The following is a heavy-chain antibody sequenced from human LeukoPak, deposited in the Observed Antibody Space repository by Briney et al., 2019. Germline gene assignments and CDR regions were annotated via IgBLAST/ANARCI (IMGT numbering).Heavy chain of an antibody. CDR1: GFTFNYYW. CDR3: ESTTGP. V-gene: IGHV3-7*01. CDR2: IKEEGIEK. Sequence: GGCLRLSRAASGFTFNYYWMRWVSQAPGKGLEWVATIKEEGIEKYHGAPERGRFPVSIDNAKNSLYLQMSSLRVEDTAVYYCESTTGPWGQGTLVTVSS. J-gene: IGHJ5*02. D-gene: IGHD1-7*01.